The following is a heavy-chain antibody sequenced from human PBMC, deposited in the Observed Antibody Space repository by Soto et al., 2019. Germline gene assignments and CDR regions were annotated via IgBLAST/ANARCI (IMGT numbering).Heavy chain of an antibody. D-gene: IGHD6-13*01. V-gene: IGHV1-18*04. J-gene: IGHJ3*02. CDR1: GYTFTSYG. Sequence: ASVKVSCKASGYTFTSYGISWVRQAPGQGLEWMGWISAYNGNTNYAQKLQGRVTMTTDTSTSTAYMELRSLRSDDTAMYYCARLAAAAGTDAFDIWGQGTMVTVSS. CDR3: ARLAAAAGTDAFDI. CDR2: ISAYNGNT.